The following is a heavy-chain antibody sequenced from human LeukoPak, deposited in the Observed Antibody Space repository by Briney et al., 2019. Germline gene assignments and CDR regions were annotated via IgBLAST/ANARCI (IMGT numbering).Heavy chain of an antibody. CDR2: IYYSGST. CDR1: GGSVSSGSYY. Sequence: SETLSLTCTVSGGSVSSGSYYWSWIRQPPGKGLERIGYIYYSGSTNYNPSLKSRVTISVDTSKNQFSLKLSSVTAADTAVYYCTRHEQWLIRNLWGHGTLVTVSS. V-gene: IGHV4-61*01. CDR3: TRHEQWLIRNL. D-gene: IGHD6-19*01. J-gene: IGHJ5*02.